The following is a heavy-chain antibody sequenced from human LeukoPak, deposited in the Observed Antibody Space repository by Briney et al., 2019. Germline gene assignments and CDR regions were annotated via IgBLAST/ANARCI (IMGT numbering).Heavy chain of an antibody. J-gene: IGHJ4*02. V-gene: IGHV3-48*03. CDR3: AREDSSGLDY. CDR2: ISSSDSTI. D-gene: IGHD6-25*01. Sequence: GGSLRLSCAASGFTFSSYEMHWVRQAPGKGLEWVSYISSSDSTIYNADSVKGRFTISRDNAKNSLYLQMNSLRAEDTAVYYCAREDSSGLDYWGQGTLVTVSS. CDR1: GFTFSSYE.